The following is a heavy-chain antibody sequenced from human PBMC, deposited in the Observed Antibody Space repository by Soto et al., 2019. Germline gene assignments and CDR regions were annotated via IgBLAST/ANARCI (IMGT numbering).Heavy chain of an antibody. D-gene: IGHD3-22*01. J-gene: IGHJ6*02. Sequence: ASVKVSCKASGGTFSSYAISWVRQAPGQGLEWMGGIIPIFGTANHAQKFQGRVTITADESTSTAYMELSSLRSEDTAVYYCARGRSSSGYYYYYYGMDVWGQGTTVTVSS. V-gene: IGHV1-69*13. CDR3: ARGRSSSGYYYYYYGMDV. CDR1: GGTFSSYA. CDR2: IIPIFGTA.